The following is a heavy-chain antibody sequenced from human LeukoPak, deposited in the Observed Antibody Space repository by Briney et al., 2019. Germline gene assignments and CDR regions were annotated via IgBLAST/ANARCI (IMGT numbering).Heavy chain of an antibody. CDR2: IYYSGST. CDR3: AREYRRQQLVTFDY. Sequence: KPSETLSLTCTVPGGSISSSSYYWGWIRQPPGKGLEWIGSIYYSGSTYYNPSLKSRVTISVDTSKNQFSLKLSSVTAADTAVYYCAREYRRQQLVTFDYWGQGTLVTVSS. J-gene: IGHJ4*02. CDR1: GGSISSSSYY. V-gene: IGHV4-39*07. D-gene: IGHD6-13*01.